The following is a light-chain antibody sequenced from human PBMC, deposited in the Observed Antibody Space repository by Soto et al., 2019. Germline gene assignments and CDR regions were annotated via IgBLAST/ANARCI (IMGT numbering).Light chain of an antibody. V-gene: IGLV1-40*01. CDR3: QSYDTSLSDLV. CDR2: VNT. Sequence: QSVLTQPPSVSGAPGQRVTISCTGSSSNIGAGYDVHWYQQLPGTAPKLLIYVNTNRPSGVPDRFSGSKSGTSAFLAITGLQAGDEADYYCQSYDTSLSDLVFGTGTKVTVL. CDR1: SSNIGAGYD. J-gene: IGLJ1*01.